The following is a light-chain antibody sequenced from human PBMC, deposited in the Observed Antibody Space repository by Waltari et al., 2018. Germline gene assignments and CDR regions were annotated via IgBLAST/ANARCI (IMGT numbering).Light chain of an antibody. CDR1: QSIGTY. V-gene: IGKV1-39*01. J-gene: IGKJ1*01. CDR2: AAS. Sequence: DIQMTQSPSSLSASVGDRVTITCRASQSIGTYLNWYQHKPGTAPELLIYAASTLQGGVPSRFSGSGSETHFTLAISSLQREDFATYYCQQSYTTPRTFGQGTKVEIK. CDR3: QQSYTTPRT.